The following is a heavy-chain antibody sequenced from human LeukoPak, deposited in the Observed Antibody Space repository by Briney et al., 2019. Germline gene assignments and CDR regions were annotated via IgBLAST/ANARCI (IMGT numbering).Heavy chain of an antibody. CDR2: IDTSDSYT. J-gene: IGHJ4*02. V-gene: IGHV5-10-1*01. D-gene: IGHD3-22*01. CDR1: GYRFTSYW. CDR3: ARTYYYYRRGLVLGY. Sequence: GESLKISCKGSGYRFTSYWISWVRQMPGKGLEWMGRIDTSDSYTNYSPSFQGHVTISADTSISTAYLQSCSVKRSDTAMYYCARTYYYYRRGLVLGYWGQGTLVTVSS.